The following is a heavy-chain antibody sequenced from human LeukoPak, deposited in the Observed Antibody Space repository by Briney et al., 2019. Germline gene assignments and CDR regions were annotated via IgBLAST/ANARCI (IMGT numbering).Heavy chain of an antibody. CDR1: GYTFTGYY. CDR2: INPNSGGT. D-gene: IGHD3-22*01. J-gene: IGHJ6*03. V-gene: IGHV1-2*02. Sequence: GASVTVSCKASGYTFTGYYMHWVRQAPGQGLEWMGWINPNSGGTNYAQKFQGRVTMTRGTSISTAYMELSSLRSEDTAVYYCARAGVDYYDSSGMYYYYYMDVWGKGTTVTVSS. CDR3: ARAGVDYYDSSGMYYYYYMDV.